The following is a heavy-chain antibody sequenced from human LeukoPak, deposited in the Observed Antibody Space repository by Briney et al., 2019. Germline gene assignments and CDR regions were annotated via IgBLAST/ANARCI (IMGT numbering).Heavy chain of an antibody. D-gene: IGHD3-9*01. CDR3: ARGRDYDILTGSGWFDP. CDR1: GGSFSGYY. J-gene: IGHJ5*02. V-gene: IGHV4-34*01. Sequence: PSQTLSLTCAVYGGSFSGYYWSWIRQPPGKGLEWIGEINHSGSTNYNPSLKSRVTISVDTSKNQFSLKLSSVTAADTAVYYCARGRDYDILTGSGWFDPWGQGTLVTVSS. CDR2: INHSGST.